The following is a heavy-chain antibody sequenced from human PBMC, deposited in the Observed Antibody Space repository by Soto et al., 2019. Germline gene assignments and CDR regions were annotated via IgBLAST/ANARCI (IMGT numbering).Heavy chain of an antibody. CDR1: GYTFTDYY. CDR3: ARDKERLSNDSSGLDV. V-gene: IGHV1-2*04. Sequence: ASVKVSCKASGYTFTDYYVHWVRQAPGPGLEWMGQINPNSGTTNYAQKFQGWVTMTRDTSISTAYMELSRLRSDDTAVYYCARDKERLSNDSSGLDVWGQGTTVTVSS. J-gene: IGHJ6*02. CDR2: INPNSGTT. D-gene: IGHD3-22*01.